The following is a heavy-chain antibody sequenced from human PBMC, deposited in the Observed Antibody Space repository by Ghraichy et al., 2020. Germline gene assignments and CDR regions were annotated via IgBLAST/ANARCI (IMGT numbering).Heavy chain of an antibody. J-gene: IGHJ3*02. CDR1: GGSISSSSYY. CDR3: ARLSTGGDAFDI. CDR2: IYYSGTT. D-gene: IGHD3-16*01. V-gene: IGHV4-39*01. Sequence: SETLSLTCTVSGGSISSSSYYWGWIRRPPGKGLEWIGSIYYSGTTYYNPSLKSRVTISVDTSKNQFSLKLSSVTAADTAVYYCARLSTGGDAFDIWGQGTMVTVSS.